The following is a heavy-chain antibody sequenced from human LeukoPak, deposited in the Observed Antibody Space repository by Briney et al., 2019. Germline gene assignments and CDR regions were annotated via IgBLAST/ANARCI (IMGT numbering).Heavy chain of an antibody. D-gene: IGHD6-13*01. V-gene: IGHV3-23*01. J-gene: IGHJ4*02. CDR2: IGGTNEET. Sequence: PGGSLRLSCVGSGFLFKLFAVGWVRQAPGKGLEWVSVIGGTNEETDYADSVRGHFTISRDNSLNTLYLQMNSLRAEDTAVYYCASTPQVAAAGTGSDYWGQGTLVTVSS. CDR3: ASTPQVAAAGTGSDY. CDR1: GFLFKLFA.